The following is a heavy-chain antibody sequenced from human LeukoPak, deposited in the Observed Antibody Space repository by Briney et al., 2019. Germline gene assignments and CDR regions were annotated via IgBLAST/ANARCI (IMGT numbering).Heavy chain of an antibody. CDR1: GYTFTSYG. Sequence: ASVKVSCKASGYTFTSYGISWVRQAPGQGLEWMGWISTYNGNTNYAQKLQGRVTMTTDTSTSTAYMELRSLRSDDTAVYYCARGDYGGNSGRLGYWGQGTLVTVSS. D-gene: IGHD4-23*01. J-gene: IGHJ4*02. CDR2: ISTYNGNT. CDR3: ARGDYGGNSGRLGY. V-gene: IGHV1-18*01.